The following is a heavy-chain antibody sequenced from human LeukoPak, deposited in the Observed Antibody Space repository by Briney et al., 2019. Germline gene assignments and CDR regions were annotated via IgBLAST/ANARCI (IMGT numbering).Heavy chain of an antibody. Sequence: GGSLRLSCAASGFTFGTYAMTWVRQAPGKGLEWVSAISGNGGSTYSADSVKGRFTISRDNSKNTLYLQMNSLRAEDTALYYCAKQTAEGDYDFWSGYYGFDYWGKGTLVTVSS. CDR1: GFTFGTYA. CDR3: AKQTAEGDYDFWSGYYGFDY. J-gene: IGHJ4*02. CDR2: ISGNGGST. V-gene: IGHV3-23*01. D-gene: IGHD3-3*01.